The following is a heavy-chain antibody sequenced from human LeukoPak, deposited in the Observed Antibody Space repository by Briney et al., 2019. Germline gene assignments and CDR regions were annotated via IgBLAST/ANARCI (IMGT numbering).Heavy chain of an antibody. Sequence: GGSLRLSCAASGFTVSSNYMSWVRQAPGKGLEWVSVIYSGGSTYYADSVKGRFTISRDNSKNTLYLQMNSLRAEDTAVYYCARDLQGPVVPTAFGYWGQGTLVTVSS. V-gene: IGHV3-66*01. CDR1: GFTVSSNY. J-gene: IGHJ4*02. CDR3: ARDLQGPVVPTAFGY. CDR2: IYSGGST. D-gene: IGHD2-2*01.